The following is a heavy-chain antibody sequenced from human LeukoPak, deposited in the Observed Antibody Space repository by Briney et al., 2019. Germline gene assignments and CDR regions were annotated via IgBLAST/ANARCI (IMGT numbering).Heavy chain of an antibody. CDR3: ARDRAVAGTDAFDI. D-gene: IGHD6-19*01. CDR1: GFIFSNYG. J-gene: IGHJ3*02. V-gene: IGHV3-33*08. Sequence: GGSLRLSCAASGFIFSNYGMNWVRQAPGKGLEWVAVIWYDGSNKYYADSVKGRFTISRDNSKNTLYLQMNSLRAEDTAVYYCARDRAVAGTDAFDIWGQGTMVTVSS. CDR2: IWYDGSNK.